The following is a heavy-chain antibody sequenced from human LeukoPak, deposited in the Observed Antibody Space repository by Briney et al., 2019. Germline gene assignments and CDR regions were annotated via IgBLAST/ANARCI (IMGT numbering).Heavy chain of an antibody. D-gene: IGHD1-1*01. Sequence: GCSLRLSCAASGFTFSSYAMHWVRQAPGKGLEWVAVISYDGSNKYCADSVKGRLTISRDNSKNTLCLQMNSLRAEDTAVYYCARASDAAPNYYNYYYGMDVWGQGTTVTVSS. CDR3: ARASDAAPNYYNYYYGMDV. J-gene: IGHJ6*02. CDR1: GFTFSSYA. CDR2: ISYDGSNK. V-gene: IGHV3-30-3*01.